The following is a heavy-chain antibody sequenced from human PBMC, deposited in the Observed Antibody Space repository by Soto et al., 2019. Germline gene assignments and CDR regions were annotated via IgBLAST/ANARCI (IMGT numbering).Heavy chain of an antibody. V-gene: IGHV4-59*01. Sequence: SETLSLTCTVSSDSISSYYWSWIRQPPGKRLEWIGYISYSGSTDYNPSLKSRVTISGDTSKNQFSLKVSSVTAADTAVYYCARGTSWQLPFDYWGQGTLVTVSS. CDR1: SDSISSYY. J-gene: IGHJ4*02. CDR2: ISYSGST. D-gene: IGHD6-13*01. CDR3: ARGTSWQLPFDY.